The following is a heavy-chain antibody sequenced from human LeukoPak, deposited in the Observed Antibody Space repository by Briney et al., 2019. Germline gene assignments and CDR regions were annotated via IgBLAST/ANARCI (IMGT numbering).Heavy chain of an antibody. CDR2: ISYDGSNK. V-gene: IGHV3-30*18. CDR3: AKDWSTYYYYYGMDV. CDR1: GFTFSSYG. J-gene: IGHJ6*02. Sequence: PGWSLRLSCAASGFTFSSYGMHWVRQAPGKGLEWVAVISYDGSNKYYADSVKGRFTISRDNSKNTLYLQMNSLRAEDTAVYYCAKDWSTYYYYYGMDVWGQGTTVTVSS.